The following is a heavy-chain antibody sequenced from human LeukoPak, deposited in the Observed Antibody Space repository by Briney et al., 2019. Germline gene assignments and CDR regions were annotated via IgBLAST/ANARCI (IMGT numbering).Heavy chain of an antibody. D-gene: IGHD6-19*01. CDR3: ARLDASGLDY. J-gene: IGHJ4*02. Sequence: GGSLRPSCAASGFTFSSYEMNWVRQAPGKGLEWVSYISGSGRTIYYANSVKGRFTISRDNAENSLYLQMNSLRADDTAVYYCARLDASGLDYWGQGTLVTVSS. CDR1: GFTFSSYE. CDR2: ISGSGRTI. V-gene: IGHV3-48*03.